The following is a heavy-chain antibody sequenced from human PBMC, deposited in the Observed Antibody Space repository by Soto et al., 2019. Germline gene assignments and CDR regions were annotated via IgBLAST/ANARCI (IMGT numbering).Heavy chain of an antibody. V-gene: IGHV5-51*01. J-gene: IGHJ6*03. CDR3: ARVCGYEEYYYYYMDV. Sequence: GESLKISCKGSGYSFTSYWIGWVRQMPGKGLEWMGIIYPGDSDTRYSPSFQGQVTTSADKSISTAYLQWSSLKASDTAMYYCARVCGYEEYYYYYMDVWGKGTTVTVSS. CDR2: IYPGDSDT. CDR1: GYSFTSYW. D-gene: IGHD5-12*01.